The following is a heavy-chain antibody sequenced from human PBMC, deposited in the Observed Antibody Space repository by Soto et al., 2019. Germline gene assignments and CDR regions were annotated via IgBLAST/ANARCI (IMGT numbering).Heavy chain of an antibody. V-gene: IGHV3-74*01. CDR3: ATVSDY. CDR1: GFTIRNYW. J-gene: IGHJ4*02. CDR2: IDGEGSGT. Sequence: VGSLRLSCAASGFTIRNYWMHWVRQVPGKGLVWVSRIDGEGSGTSYADSVKGRFTISRDDAKNTLYLQMDSLRAEDTAVYFCATVSDYWGQGALVTVSS.